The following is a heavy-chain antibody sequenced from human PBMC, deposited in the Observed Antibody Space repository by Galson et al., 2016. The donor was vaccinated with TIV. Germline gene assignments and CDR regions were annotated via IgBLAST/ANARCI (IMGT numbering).Heavy chain of an antibody. Sequence: LSLTCTVSGGPISDNSYYWGCIRQPPGKGLEWIGSIQCSGSTYYNPSLKSRVTISVDTSKNRFSLKLSSVTAADTAVYYCARDTASGTYSGKDAFDIWGQGKMVTVSS. J-gene: IGHJ3*02. D-gene: IGHD1-26*01. CDR3: ARDTASGTYSGKDAFDI. CDR1: GGPISDNSYY. V-gene: IGHV4-39*07. CDR2: IQCSGST.